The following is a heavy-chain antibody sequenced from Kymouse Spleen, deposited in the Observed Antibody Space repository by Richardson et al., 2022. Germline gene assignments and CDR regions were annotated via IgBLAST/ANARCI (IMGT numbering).Heavy chain of an antibody. CDR2: IYYSGST. V-gene: IGHV4-39*01. CDR3: ARRYSSGRGWFDP. CDR1: GGSISSSSYY. J-gene: IGHJ5*02. D-gene: IGHD6-19*01. Sequence: QLQLQESGPGLVKPSETLSLTCTVSGGSISSSSYYWGWIRQPPGKGLEWIGSIYYSGSTYYNPSLKSRVTISVDTSKNQFSLKLSSVTAADTAVYYCARRYSSGRGWFDPWGQGTLVTVSS.